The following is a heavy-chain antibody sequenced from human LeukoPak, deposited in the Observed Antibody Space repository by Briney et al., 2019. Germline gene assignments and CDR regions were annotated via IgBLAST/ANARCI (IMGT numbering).Heavy chain of an antibody. CDR3: ARAPSGSPTPYAFDI. D-gene: IGHD1-26*01. Sequence: SETLSLTCTVSDGSITSYTYYWGWIRQPPGKGLEWIGRIYTSGSTNYNPSLKSRVTISVDTSKNQFSLKLSSVTAADTAVYYCARAPSGSPTPYAFDIWGQGTMVTVSS. J-gene: IGHJ3*02. CDR1: DGSITSYTYY. V-gene: IGHV4-39*07. CDR2: IYTSGST.